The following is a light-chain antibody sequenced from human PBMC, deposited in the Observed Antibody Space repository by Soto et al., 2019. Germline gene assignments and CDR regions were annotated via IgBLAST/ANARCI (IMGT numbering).Light chain of an antibody. CDR3: QQYYSFPRT. CDR1: QGISSY. CDR2: AAS. V-gene: IGKV1-8*01. J-gene: IGKJ1*01. Sequence: FPASMSASMGDRVNLACRASQGISSYLAWYQQKPGKAPKLLIYAASTLQSGVPSRFSGSGSGTDFTLTICCLQSEDFVTYYGQQYYSFPRTFGQGTKVDIK.